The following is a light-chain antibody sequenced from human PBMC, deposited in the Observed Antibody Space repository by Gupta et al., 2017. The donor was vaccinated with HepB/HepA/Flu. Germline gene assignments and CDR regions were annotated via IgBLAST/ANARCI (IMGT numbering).Light chain of an antibody. CDR1: SSDIGTYAL. CDR3: SSYRGSDTFVV. V-gene: IGLV2-23*02. J-gene: IGLJ2*01. CDR2: EVN. Sequence: ISCTGTSSDIGTYALVSWYQQHPGKAPKVMISEVNKRPSGVSDRFSGSNSGNTASLTISGLQAEDEGDYYCSSYRGSDTFVVFGGGTRLTVL.